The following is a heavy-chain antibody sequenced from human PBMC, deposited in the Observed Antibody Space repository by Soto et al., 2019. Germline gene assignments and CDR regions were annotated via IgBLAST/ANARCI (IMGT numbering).Heavy chain of an antibody. Sequence: ASVKVSCKASGYTFTSYYMHWVRQAPGQGLEWMGIINPSGGSTSYAQKFQGRVTMTRDTSTSTVYMELSSLRSEDTAVYYCARDQGGQLWFGELLSPADVFDIRGQGTLVIV. CDR2: INPSGGST. J-gene: IGHJ3*02. CDR1: GYTFTSYY. V-gene: IGHV1-46*03. D-gene: IGHD3-10*01. CDR3: ARDQGGQLWFGELLSPADVFDI.